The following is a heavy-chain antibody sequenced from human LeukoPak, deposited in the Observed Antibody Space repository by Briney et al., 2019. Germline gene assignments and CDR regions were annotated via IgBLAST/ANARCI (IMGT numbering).Heavy chain of an antibody. CDR3: ARQYDSWSGYYNPGGYFDY. Sequence: GESLKISCKGSGYSFTSYWIGWVRQMPGKGLEWMGIIYPGDSDTRYSPSFQGQVTISADKSISTAYLQWSSLKASDTAMYYCARQYDSWSGYYNPGGYFDYWGQGTLATVSS. CDR2: IYPGDSDT. V-gene: IGHV5-51*01. CDR1: GYSFTSYW. D-gene: IGHD3-3*01. J-gene: IGHJ4*02.